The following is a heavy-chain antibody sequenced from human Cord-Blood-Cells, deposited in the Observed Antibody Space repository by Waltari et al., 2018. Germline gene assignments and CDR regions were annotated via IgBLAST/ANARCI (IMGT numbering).Heavy chain of an antibody. J-gene: IGHJ5*02. CDR2: IYYSGST. D-gene: IGHD1-26*01. V-gene: IGHV4-39*01. CDR1: GGSISSSSYY. Sequence: QLQLQESGPGLVKPSETLSLTCTVPGGSISSSSYYWGWIRQPPGKGLEWIGSIYYSGSTYYNPSLKSRVTISVDTSKDQFSLKLSSVTAADTAVYYCARHGWDGGPWGQGTLVTVSS. CDR3: ARHGWDGGP.